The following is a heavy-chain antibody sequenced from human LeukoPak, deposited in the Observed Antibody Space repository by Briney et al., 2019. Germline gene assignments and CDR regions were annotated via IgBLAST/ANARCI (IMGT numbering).Heavy chain of an antibody. CDR1: GGIFSNYA. D-gene: IGHD3-22*01. V-gene: IGHV1-69*13. CDR3: AVHYYDSSGYYSSFDY. CDR2: IIPIFGTA. J-gene: IGHJ4*02. Sequence: GASVIVSCKSSGGIFSNYAISWVRPAPGQGLEWVGGIIPIFGTANYAQKLQGRVTITADESTSTAYMELSSLRSEGTAVYYCAVHYYDSSGYYSSFDYWGQGTLVTVSS.